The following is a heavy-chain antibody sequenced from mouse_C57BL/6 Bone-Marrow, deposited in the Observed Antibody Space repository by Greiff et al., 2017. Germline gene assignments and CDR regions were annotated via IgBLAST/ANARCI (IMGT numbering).Heavy chain of an antibody. CDR2: IYPGDGDT. V-gene: IGHV1-80*01. J-gene: IGHJ1*03. CDR3: ARDPDYYGSSYWYFDV. Sequence: VQLQQSGAELVKPGASVKISCKASGYAFSSYWMNWVKQRPGKGLEWIGQIYPGDGDTNYNGKFKGKATLTADKSSSTAYMPLSSLTSEDSAVYFCARDPDYYGSSYWYFDVWGTGTTVTVSS. D-gene: IGHD1-1*01. CDR1: GYAFSSYW.